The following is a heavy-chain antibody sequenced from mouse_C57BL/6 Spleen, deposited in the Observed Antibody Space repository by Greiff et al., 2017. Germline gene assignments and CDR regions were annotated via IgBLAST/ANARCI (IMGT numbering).Heavy chain of an antibody. Sequence: VQLQQPGAELVMPGASVKLSCKASGYTFTSYWMHWVKQRPGQGLEWIGEIDPSDSYTNYNQKFKGKSTLTVDKSSSTAYMQLSSLTSEDSAVYYCARNGAGPYYFDYWGQGTTLTVSS. D-gene: IGHD3-3*01. CDR2: IDPSDSYT. V-gene: IGHV1-69*01. CDR1: GYTFTSYW. J-gene: IGHJ2*01. CDR3: ARNGAGPYYFDY.